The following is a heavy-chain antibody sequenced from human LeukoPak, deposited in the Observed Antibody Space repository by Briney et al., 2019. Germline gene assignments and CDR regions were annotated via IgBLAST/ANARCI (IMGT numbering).Heavy chain of an antibody. V-gene: IGHV3-30-3*01. Sequence: GGSLRLSCAASGFTFSTYAIHWVRQAPGKGLEWVAVISDDGSTEHYADSVKGRFTISRDNSKNMLYLQMNSLRAEDAAVYYCARDLIAVTGTGFWFDPRGQGTLVTVSS. CDR1: GFTFSTYA. J-gene: IGHJ5*02. CDR2: ISDDGSTE. D-gene: IGHD6-19*01. CDR3: ARDLIAVTGTGFWFDP.